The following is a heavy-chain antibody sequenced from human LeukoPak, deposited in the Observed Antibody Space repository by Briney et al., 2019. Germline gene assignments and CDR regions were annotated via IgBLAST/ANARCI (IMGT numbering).Heavy chain of an antibody. CDR3: AELGITMIGGV. Sequence: QPGGSLRLSCAASGFTFSSYWMHWVRQAPGKGLVWISRINGDGTMTRYADSVKGRFTISRDNAKNSLYLQMNSLRAEDTAVYYCAELGITMIGGVWGKGTTVTISS. CDR2: INGDGTMT. V-gene: IGHV3-74*01. D-gene: IGHD3-10*02. J-gene: IGHJ6*04. CDR1: GFTFSSYW.